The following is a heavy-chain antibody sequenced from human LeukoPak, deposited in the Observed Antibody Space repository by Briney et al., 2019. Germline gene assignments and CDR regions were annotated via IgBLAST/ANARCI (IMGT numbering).Heavy chain of an antibody. Sequence: GESLKISCKGSGYSVTTHWIGWVRQMPGKGLEWMGIIYPGDSDTRYSPSFQGQVAISADKSISTAYLQWSSLKASDTAMYYCARHVPADYDFWTGFGWYYYYMDVWGKGTTVTISS. V-gene: IGHV5-51*01. CDR2: IYPGDSDT. CDR3: ARHVPADYDFWTGFGWYYYYMDV. J-gene: IGHJ6*03. D-gene: IGHD3/OR15-3a*01. CDR1: GYSVTTHW.